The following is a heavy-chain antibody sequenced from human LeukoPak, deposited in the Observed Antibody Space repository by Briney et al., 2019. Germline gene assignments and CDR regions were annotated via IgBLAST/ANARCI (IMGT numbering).Heavy chain of an antibody. CDR3: ARGLFTMVRGVIIIGY. CDR1: GYTFTSYD. J-gene: IGHJ4*02. V-gene: IGHV1-8*01. D-gene: IGHD3-10*01. Sequence: ASVKVSCKASGYTFTSYDINWVRQASGQGLEWMGWMNPNSGNTGYAQKFQGRVTMTRNTSISTAYMELSSLRSEDTAVYYGARGLFTMVRGVIIIGYWGRGTLVTVSS. CDR2: MNPNSGNT.